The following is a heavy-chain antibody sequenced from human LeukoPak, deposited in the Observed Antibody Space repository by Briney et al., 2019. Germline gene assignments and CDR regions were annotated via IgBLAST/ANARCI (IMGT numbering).Heavy chain of an antibody. CDR1: GFTFNSYS. CDR2: ISSSSSYI. V-gene: IGHV3-21*04. Sequence: GGSLRLSCVASGFTFNSYSMNWVRQAPGRGLEWVSFISSSSSYIYYADSVKGRFTISRDNAKNSLYLQMNSLRAEDTAVYYCARDKKTLWFGELIPRAPMDVWGQGTTVTVSS. CDR3: ARDKKTLWFGELIPRAPMDV. J-gene: IGHJ6*02. D-gene: IGHD3-10*01.